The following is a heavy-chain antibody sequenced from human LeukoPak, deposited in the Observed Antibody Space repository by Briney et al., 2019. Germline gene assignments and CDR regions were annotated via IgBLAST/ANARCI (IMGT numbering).Heavy chain of an antibody. V-gene: IGHV1-69*01. CDR1: GGTFISYA. J-gene: IGHJ4*02. D-gene: IGHD6-19*01. CDR2: IIPIFGTA. Sequence: ASVKVSCKASGGTFISYAITWVRQAPGQGLEWMGGIIPIFGTANYAQKFQGRVTITADESTSTAYMELSSLGSEDTAVYYCARDGDSSAWFYWGQGTLVTVSS. CDR3: ARDGDSSAWFY.